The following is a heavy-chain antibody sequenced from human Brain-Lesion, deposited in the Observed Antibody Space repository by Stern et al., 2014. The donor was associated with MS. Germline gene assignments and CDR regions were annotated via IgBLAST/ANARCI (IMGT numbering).Heavy chain of an antibody. D-gene: IGHD6-6*01. CDR3: ARRGDSSSSGFDY. CDR1: GYRFTSNW. J-gene: IGHJ4*02. V-gene: IGHV5-51*01. Sequence: VQLVQSGAEVKKPGESLKISCKGSGYRFTSNWIGWVRQMPGKGLEWMGIIWPGDSDTRYSPSFQGQVTISADKSISTAYLQWSSLQASDTAMYYCARRGDSSSSGFDYWGRGTLVIVSS. CDR2: IWPGDSDT.